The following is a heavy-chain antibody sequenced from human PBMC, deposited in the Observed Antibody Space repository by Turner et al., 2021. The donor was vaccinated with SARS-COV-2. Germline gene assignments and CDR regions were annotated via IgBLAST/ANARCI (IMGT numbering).Heavy chain of an antibody. CDR3: AKGGWGAFDY. J-gene: IGHJ4*02. V-gene: IGHV3-23*01. CDR1: GITSTSYS. CDR2: ISGSGVTT. Sequence: EVQLLESGGRLVLPGRSLRLPCEASGITSTSYSMRWVRQAPGKGLEWVSSISGSGVTTYYADSVKGRFTISRDSFNNMVYLQMNSLRADDMAVYYCAKGGWGAFDYWGQGILVIVSS. D-gene: IGHD3-16*01.